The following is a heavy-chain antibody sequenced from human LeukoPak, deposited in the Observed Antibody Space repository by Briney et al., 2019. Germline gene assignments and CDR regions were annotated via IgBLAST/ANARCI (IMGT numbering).Heavy chain of an antibody. Sequence: ASVKVSCKASGYTFTGYYMHWVRQAPGRGLEWMGWINPNSGGTNYAQKFQGRVTMTRDTSISTAYMELSRLRSDDTAVYYCARIPYCSSTSCFQYYFDYWGQGTLVTVSS. D-gene: IGHD2-2*01. CDR1: GYTFTGYY. V-gene: IGHV1-2*02. J-gene: IGHJ4*02. CDR3: ARIPYCSSTSCFQYYFDY. CDR2: INPNSGGT.